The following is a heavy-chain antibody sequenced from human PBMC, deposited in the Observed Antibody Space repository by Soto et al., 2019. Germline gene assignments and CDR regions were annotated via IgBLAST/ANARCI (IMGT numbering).Heavy chain of an antibody. V-gene: IGHV4-34*01. D-gene: IGHD2-2*01. CDR3: ARGVVVPAAVGSWFDP. CDR2: INHSGST. J-gene: IGHJ5*02. CDR1: GGSFSGYY. Sequence: SETLSLTCAVYGGSFSGYYWSWIRQPPGKGLEWIGEINHSGSTNYNPSLKSRVTISVDTSKNQFSLKLSSVTAADTAVYYCARGVVVPAAVGSWFDPSGQGTLVTVSS.